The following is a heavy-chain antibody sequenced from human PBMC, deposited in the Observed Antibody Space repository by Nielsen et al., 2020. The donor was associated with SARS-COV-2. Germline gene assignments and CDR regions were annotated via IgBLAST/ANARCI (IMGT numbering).Heavy chain of an antibody. CDR2: TYYRSKWYN. J-gene: IGHJ5*02. CDR1: GDSVSSNSAA. Sequence: SETLSLTCAISGDSVSSNSAAWNWIRQSPSRGLGWLGRTYYRSKWYNDYAVSVKSRITINPDTSKNQFSLQLNSVTPEDTAVYYCAYSQGYCSGGSCYEGTLGTWGQGTLVTVSS. D-gene: IGHD2-15*01. CDR3: AYSQGYCSGGSCYEGTLGT. V-gene: IGHV6-1*01.